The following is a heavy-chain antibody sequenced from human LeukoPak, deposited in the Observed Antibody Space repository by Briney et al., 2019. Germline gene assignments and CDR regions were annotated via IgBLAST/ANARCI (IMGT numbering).Heavy chain of an antibody. CDR1: GFTFSSYE. CDR2: ISGSSSYT. D-gene: IGHD4-17*01. CDR3: ARVTLYAESALDY. J-gene: IGHJ4*02. V-gene: IGHV3-11*06. Sequence: GGSLRLSCAVSGFTFSSYEMNWIRQAPGKGLEWVSYISGSSSYTIYADSVKGRFTISRDNAKNSLYLQMNSLRAEDTAVYYCARVTLYAESALDYWGQGTLVTVSS.